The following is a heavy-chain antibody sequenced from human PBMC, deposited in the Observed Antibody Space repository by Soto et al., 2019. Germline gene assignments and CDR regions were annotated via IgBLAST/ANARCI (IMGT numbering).Heavy chain of an antibody. Sequence: QVQLVQSGAEVKKPGASVKVSCKASGYTFSSYAMHWVRQAPGKGLEWVAVISYDGSNKYYADSVKGRFTISRDNSKNTLYLQMNSLRAEDTAVYYCARKVGTDYYYYGMDVWGQGTTVTVSS. CDR1: GYTFSSYA. D-gene: IGHD1-1*01. J-gene: IGHJ6*02. CDR2: ISYDGSNK. V-gene: IGHV3-30-3*01. CDR3: ARKVGTDYYYYGMDV.